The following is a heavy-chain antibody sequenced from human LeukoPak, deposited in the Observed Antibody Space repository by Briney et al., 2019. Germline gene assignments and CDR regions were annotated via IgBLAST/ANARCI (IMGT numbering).Heavy chain of an antibody. Sequence: GGSLRLSCAASGFSFSNHGMHWVRQAPGKRLEWVAVIWDDGNNKRYANSVNGRFTISRDNSENTLYLRMNGLTAEDTAMYYCARDSYQDYYGRFDPWGQGTLVIVSS. CDR1: GFSFSNHG. CDR2: IWDDGNNK. D-gene: IGHD3-10*01. V-gene: IGHV3-33*01. J-gene: IGHJ5*02. CDR3: ARDSYQDYYGRFDP.